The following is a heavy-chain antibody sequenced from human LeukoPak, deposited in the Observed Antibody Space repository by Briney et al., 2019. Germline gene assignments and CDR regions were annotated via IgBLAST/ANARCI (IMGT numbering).Heavy chain of an antibody. J-gene: IGHJ4*02. CDR3: ARGGGWYRGFFDY. D-gene: IGHD6-19*01. Sequence: PSETLSLTCAVYGGSFSGYYWSWIRQPPGRGLEWIGEISHGGSTNYNPSLKSRVTISIDTSKNQFSLKLSSVTAADTAVYYCARGGGWYRGFFDYWGQGTLVTVSS. CDR2: ISHGGST. V-gene: IGHV4-34*01. CDR1: GGSFSGYY.